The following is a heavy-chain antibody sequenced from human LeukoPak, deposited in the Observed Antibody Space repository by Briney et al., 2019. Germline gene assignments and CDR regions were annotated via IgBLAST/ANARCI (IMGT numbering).Heavy chain of an antibody. V-gene: IGHV3-48*02. J-gene: IGHJ5*02. CDR2: ISSSSSTI. D-gene: IGHD3-9*01. CDR1: GCTFSSYS. Sequence: GRSLRLSCAASGCTFSSYSMNWVRQAPGKGLEWVSYISSSSSTIYYADSVKGRFTISRDNAKNSLYLQINSLRDEDTAVYYCARGNFDWAINWFDPWGQGTLVTVSS. CDR3: ARGNFDWAINWFDP.